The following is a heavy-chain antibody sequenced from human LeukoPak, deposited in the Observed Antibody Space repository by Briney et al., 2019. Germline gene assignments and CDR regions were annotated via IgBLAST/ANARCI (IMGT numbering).Heavy chain of an antibody. V-gene: IGHV3-7*02. CDR1: GFTFSNYW. Sequence: GGSLRLSCVASGFTFSNYWMTWVRQAPGKGLEWVANIKQDGSEKYFVDSVRGRFTISRDDARDSLYLQMNSLRAEDTAVYYCVRGITVTNSDAFDIWGQGTMVTVSS. CDR2: IKQDGSEK. J-gene: IGHJ3*02. CDR3: VRGITVTNSDAFDI. D-gene: IGHD4-23*01.